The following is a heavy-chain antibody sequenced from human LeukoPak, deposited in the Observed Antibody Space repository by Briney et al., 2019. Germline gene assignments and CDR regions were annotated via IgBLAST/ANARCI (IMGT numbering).Heavy chain of an antibody. CDR1: GFTFSSYS. D-gene: IGHD6-13*01. CDR3: ARVPYRSSWRYFDY. J-gene: IGHJ4*02. Sequence: PGGSLRLSCAASGFTFSSYSMSWVRQAPGKGLEWVSSISSSSSYIYYADSVKGRFTISRDNAKNSLYLQMNSLRAEDTAVYYCARVPYRSSWRYFDYWGQGTLVTVSS. V-gene: IGHV3-21*01. CDR2: ISSSSSYI.